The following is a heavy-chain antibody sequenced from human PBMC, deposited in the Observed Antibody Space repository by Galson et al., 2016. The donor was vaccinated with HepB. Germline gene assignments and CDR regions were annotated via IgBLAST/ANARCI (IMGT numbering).Heavy chain of an antibody. CDR2: IRGDGTSI. V-gene: IGHV3-74*01. J-gene: IGHJ4*02. Sequence: SLRLSCAASGFSISAYWMHWVRQAPGKGLMCVSRIRGDGTSISYADSVEGRFTVSRDSAKNTLYLEMSSLRAEDTAVYYCVRGVEGWSLFDYWGQGTLVTASS. CDR1: GFSISAYW. CDR3: VRGVEGWSLFDY.